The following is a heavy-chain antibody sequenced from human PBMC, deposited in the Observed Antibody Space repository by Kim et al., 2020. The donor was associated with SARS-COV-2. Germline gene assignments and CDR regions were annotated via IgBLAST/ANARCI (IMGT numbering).Heavy chain of an antibody. J-gene: IGHJ4*02. V-gene: IGHV3-49*02. CDR2: GQT. Sequence: GQTEYAVSVKGRFNISRDDSKSIAYMQMDSLKTEDTAVYYCTRATGLLAKDWGQGILVTVSS. D-gene: IGHD1-1*01. CDR3: TRATGLLAKD.